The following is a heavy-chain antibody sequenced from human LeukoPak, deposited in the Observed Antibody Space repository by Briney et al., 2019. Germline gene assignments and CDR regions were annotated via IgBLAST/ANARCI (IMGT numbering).Heavy chain of an antibody. J-gene: IGHJ4*02. CDR1: GGSFSGYY. D-gene: IGHD6-13*01. V-gene: IGHV4-34*01. Sequence: SETLSLTCAVYGGSFSGYYWSWIRQPPKKGLEWIGEINHSGSTNYNPSLKSRVTISVDTSKNQFSLKVRSVTAADTAVYYCAREGSSWSRFDYWGQGTLVTVSS. CDR2: INHSGST. CDR3: AREGSSWSRFDY.